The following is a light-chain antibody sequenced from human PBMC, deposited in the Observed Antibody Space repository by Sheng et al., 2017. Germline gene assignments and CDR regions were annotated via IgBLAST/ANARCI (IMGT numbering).Light chain of an antibody. CDR2: DDS. Sequence: SYVLTQPPSVSVAPGKTARITCGGHNSGSNSVHWYQQKPGQAPVMVVYDDSDRASGIPERFSDSNFGNMATLTVSRVEAGDEAHYYCQVWDSSTDHWVFGGGTKLTVL. J-gene: IGLJ3*02. CDR3: QVWDSSTDHWV. V-gene: IGLV3-21*03. CDR1: NSGSNS.